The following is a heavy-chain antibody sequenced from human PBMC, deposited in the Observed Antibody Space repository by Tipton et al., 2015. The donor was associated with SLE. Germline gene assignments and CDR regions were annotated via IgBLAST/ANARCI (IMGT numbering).Heavy chain of an antibody. CDR3: ARTTNWYFDL. V-gene: IGHV3-13*04. CDR1: GFTFSSYD. Sequence: SLRLSCSASGFTFSSYDMHWVRQATGKGLEWVSAIGTADDTYYPGSVKGRFTISRENAKNSLYLQMNSLRAGDTAVYYCARTTNWYFDLWGRGTLVTVSS. CDR2: IGTADDT. D-gene: IGHD1-26*01. J-gene: IGHJ2*01.